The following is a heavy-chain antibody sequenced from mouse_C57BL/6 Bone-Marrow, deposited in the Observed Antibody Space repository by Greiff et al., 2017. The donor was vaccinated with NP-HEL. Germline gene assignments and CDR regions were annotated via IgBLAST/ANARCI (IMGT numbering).Heavy chain of an antibody. V-gene: IGHV1-82*01. Sequence: LVKPGASVKISCKASGYAFSSSWMNWVKQRPGKGLEWIGRIYPGDGDTNYNGKFKGKATLTADKSSSTAYMQLSSLTSEDSAVYFCARLGGYSPFDYWGQGTTLTVSS. J-gene: IGHJ2*01. D-gene: IGHD2-3*01. CDR3: ARLGGYSPFDY. CDR2: IYPGDGDT. CDR1: GYAFSSSW.